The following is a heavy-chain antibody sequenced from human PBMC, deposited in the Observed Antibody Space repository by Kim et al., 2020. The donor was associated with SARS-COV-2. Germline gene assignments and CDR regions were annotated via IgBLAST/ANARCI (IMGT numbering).Heavy chain of an antibody. V-gene: IGHV3-30*18. Sequence: GGSLRLSCAASGFTFSSYGMHWVRRAPGKGLEWVAVISYDGSNKYYADSVKGRFTISRDNSKNTLYLQMNSLRAEDTAVYYCAKGGGYCSSTSCYEAQYPDYWGQGTLVTVSS. CDR3: AKGGGYCSSTSCYEAQYPDY. J-gene: IGHJ4*02. CDR1: GFTFSSYG. CDR2: ISYDGSNK. D-gene: IGHD2-2*01.